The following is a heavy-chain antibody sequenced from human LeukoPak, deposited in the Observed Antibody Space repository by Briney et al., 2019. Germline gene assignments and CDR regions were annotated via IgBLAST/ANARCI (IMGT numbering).Heavy chain of an antibody. CDR3: ARGTSGPGFDP. D-gene: IGHD2-15*01. Sequence: SETLSLTCTVSGGSINSYYWSWIRQPAGKGLEWLGHIYSSGTTKYNPSLKSRVTMSVDMSKNQFSLKLNSVTAADTAFYYCARGTSGPGFDPWGQGTLVSVSS. CDR1: GGSINSYY. CDR2: IYSSGTT. V-gene: IGHV4-4*07. J-gene: IGHJ5*02.